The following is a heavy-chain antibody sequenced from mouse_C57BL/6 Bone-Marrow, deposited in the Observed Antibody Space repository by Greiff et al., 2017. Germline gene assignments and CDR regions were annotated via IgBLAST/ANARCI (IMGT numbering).Heavy chain of an antibody. CDR1: GYTFTSYG. Sequence: VQRVESGAELARPGASVKLSCKASGYTFTSYGISWVKQRTGQGLEWIGEIYPRSGNTYYNEKFKGKATLTADKSSSTAYMELRSLTSEDSAVYFCARPYFAWFAYWGQGTLVTVSA. D-gene: IGHD2-10*01. V-gene: IGHV1-81*01. CDR2: IYPRSGNT. J-gene: IGHJ3*01. CDR3: ARPYFAWFAY.